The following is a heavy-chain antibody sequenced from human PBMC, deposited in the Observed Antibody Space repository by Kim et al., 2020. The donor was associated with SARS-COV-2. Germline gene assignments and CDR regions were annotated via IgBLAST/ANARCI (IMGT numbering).Heavy chain of an antibody. J-gene: IGHJ6*02. CDR3: ARVNEFAV. CDR1: GGSFSGYY. CDR2: INHSGST. D-gene: IGHD1-1*01. Sequence: SETLSLTCAVYGGSFSGYYWSWIRQPPGKGLEWIGEINHSGSTNYNPSLKSRVTISVDTSKNQFSLKLSSVTAADTAVYYCARVNEFAVWGQGTTVTVSS. V-gene: IGHV4-34*01.